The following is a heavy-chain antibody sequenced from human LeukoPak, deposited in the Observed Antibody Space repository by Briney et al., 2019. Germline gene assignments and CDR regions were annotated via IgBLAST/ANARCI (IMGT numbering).Heavy chain of an antibody. Sequence: SETLFLTCTVSGGPISSYYWSWIRQPPGKGLEWIGYIYCSGSTNYNASLKSRVTISVDTSKNQFSLRLSSVTAADTAVYYCARVGFDSSGWYGGWDYWGQGTLVTVSS. V-gene: IGHV4-59*01. CDR1: GGPISSYY. J-gene: IGHJ4*02. D-gene: IGHD6-19*01. CDR3: ARVGFDSSGWYGGWDY. CDR2: IYCSGST.